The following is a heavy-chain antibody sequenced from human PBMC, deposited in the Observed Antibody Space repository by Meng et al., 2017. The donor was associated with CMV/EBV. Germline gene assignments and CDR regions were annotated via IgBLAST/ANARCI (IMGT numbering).Heavy chain of an antibody. CDR2: IIPILGIA. J-gene: IGHJ6*02. Sequence: SVKVSCKASGGTFSSYAISWVRQAPGQGLEWMGGIIPILGIANYAQKFQGRVTITADKSTSTAYMELSNLRSEDTAVYYCARGLRDRGVRYYGMDVWGQGTTVTVSS. V-gene: IGHV1-69*10. D-gene: IGHD3-10*01. CDR3: ARGLRDRGVRYYGMDV. CDR1: GGTFSSYA.